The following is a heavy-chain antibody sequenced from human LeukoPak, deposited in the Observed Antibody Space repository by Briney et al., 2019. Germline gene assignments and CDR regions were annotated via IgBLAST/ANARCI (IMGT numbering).Heavy chain of an antibody. J-gene: IGHJ4*02. V-gene: IGHV4-59*01. CDR2: IYYSGST. CDR3: ARGDYYGSGSYPYYFDY. CDR1: GGSISNYY. D-gene: IGHD3-10*01. Sequence: PSETLSLTCTVSGGSISNYYWIWIRQPPGKGLEWIGYIYYSGSTSYNSSLKSRVIISSDPPRNELSLKLSSVTAADTAVYYCARGDYYGSGSYPYYFDYWGQGTLVTVSS.